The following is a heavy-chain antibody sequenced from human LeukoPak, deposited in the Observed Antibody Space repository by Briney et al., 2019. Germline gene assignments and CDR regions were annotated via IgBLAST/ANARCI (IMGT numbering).Heavy chain of an antibody. D-gene: IGHD2-15*01. V-gene: IGHV4-38-2*02. Sequence: SETPSLTCTVSGYSISSGYYWGWIRQPPGKGLEWIGSIYHSGSTHYNPSLKSRVIISVDTSKNQFSLKLSSVTAADTAVYYCARLVGGNCSGGSCYLDYWGQGTLVTVSS. CDR2: IYHSGST. CDR1: GYSISSGYY. CDR3: ARLVGGNCSGGSCYLDY. J-gene: IGHJ4*02.